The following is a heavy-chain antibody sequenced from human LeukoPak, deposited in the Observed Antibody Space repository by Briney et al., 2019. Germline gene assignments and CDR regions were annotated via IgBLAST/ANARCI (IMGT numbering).Heavy chain of an antibody. J-gene: IGHJ5*02. CDR2: TYHSGST. V-gene: IGHV4-38-2*01. CDR3: ARQFVRAEFDP. CDR1: GYSISSGYY. D-gene: IGHD1-26*01. Sequence: SETLSLTCAVSGYSISSGYYWGWIRQPPGKGLEWIGSTYHSGSTYYNPSLKSRVTISVDTSKNQFSLKLSSVTAADTAVYYCARQFVRAEFDPWGQGTLVTVSS.